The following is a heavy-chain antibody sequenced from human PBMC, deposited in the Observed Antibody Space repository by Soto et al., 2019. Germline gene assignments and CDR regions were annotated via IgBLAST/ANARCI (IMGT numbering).Heavy chain of an antibody. CDR2: MNPNSGNT. CDR1: GYTFTSYD. D-gene: IGHD3-3*01. Sequence: ASVKVSCKASGYTFTSYDINWVRQATGQGLEWMGWMNPNSGNTGYAQKFQGRVTMTRNTSISTAYMELSSLRSEDTAVYYCARAPRKSYDFWSGYYSYWGQGTLVTVSS. CDR3: ARAPRKSYDFWSGYYSY. V-gene: IGHV1-8*01. J-gene: IGHJ4*02.